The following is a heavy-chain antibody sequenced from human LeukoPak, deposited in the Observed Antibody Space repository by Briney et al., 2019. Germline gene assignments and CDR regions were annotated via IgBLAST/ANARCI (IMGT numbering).Heavy chain of an antibody. J-gene: IGHJ4*02. Sequence: SETLSLTCAVYGGSFSGYYWSWIRQPPGKGLEWIGEINHSGSTNYNPSLKSRVTISVDTSKNQFSLKLSSVTAADTAVYYCARDYDYWGQGTLVTVSS. CDR2: INHSGST. V-gene: IGHV4-34*01. CDR1: GGSFSGYY. CDR3: ARDYDY.